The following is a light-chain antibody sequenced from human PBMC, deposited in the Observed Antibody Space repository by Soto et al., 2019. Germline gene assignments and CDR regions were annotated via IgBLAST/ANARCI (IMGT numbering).Light chain of an antibody. V-gene: IGLV6-57*03. CDR2: ENN. J-gene: IGLJ2*01. Sequence: NFMLTQPNSVSESPGKTVTISCTRSSGSIASNYVQWYQQRPGSAPTTVIYENNQRHSGVPDRFSGSIDSSSNSASLTISGLKTEDEADYYCQSYDSSKQVFGGGTKLTVL. CDR3: QSYDSSKQV. CDR1: SGSIASNY.